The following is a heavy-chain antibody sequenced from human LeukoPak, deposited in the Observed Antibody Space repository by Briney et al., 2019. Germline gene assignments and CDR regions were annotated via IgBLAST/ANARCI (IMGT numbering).Heavy chain of an antibody. D-gene: IGHD1-14*01. CDR1: GFTFSSYA. J-gene: IGHJ4*02. CDR3: AKDKPHPSAEPTNFDY. Sequence: GGSLRLSCAASGFTFSSYAMSWVRQAPGKGLEWVSATSSSGGNAYYSDSAKGRFTISRDNSKKTLYLKMNSLRAEDTAVYYCAKDKPHPSAEPTNFDYWGQGTLVTVSS. CDR2: TSSSGGNA. V-gene: IGHV3-23*01.